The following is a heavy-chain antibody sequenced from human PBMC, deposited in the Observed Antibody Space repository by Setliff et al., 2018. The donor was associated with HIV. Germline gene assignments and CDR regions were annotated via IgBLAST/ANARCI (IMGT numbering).Heavy chain of an antibody. J-gene: IGHJ3*02. CDR1: GGSISSGGYY. D-gene: IGHD2-2*01. V-gene: IGHV4-31*03. CDR3: ARAFCSSASCYGGGDAFDI. Sequence: KTSETLSLTCTVSGGSISSGGYYWSWIRQHPGRGLEWIGYIYYSGNTYYNPSLKSRLTISVDTSKNHFSLKLSSVTAADTAVYYCARAFCSSASCYGGGDAFDIWGQGTMGTVSS. CDR2: IYYSGNT.